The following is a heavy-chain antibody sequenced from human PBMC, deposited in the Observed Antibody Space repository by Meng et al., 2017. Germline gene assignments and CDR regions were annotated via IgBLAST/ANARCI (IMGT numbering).Heavy chain of an antibody. CDR2: VNPINGKT. V-gene: IGHV1-8*01. Sequence: QVQLVQSGAEVKKPGASVKVSCKPSGYLFTSYDINWIRQAPGQGLEWMGWVNPINGKTGYAQKFQGRLTMTRDTSIRTAYMELSSLKSEDTAIYYCARGGDYSSWDYWGQGTLVTRLL. CDR1: GYLFTSYD. J-gene: IGHJ4*02. CDR3: ARGGDYSSWDY. D-gene: IGHD4-11*01.